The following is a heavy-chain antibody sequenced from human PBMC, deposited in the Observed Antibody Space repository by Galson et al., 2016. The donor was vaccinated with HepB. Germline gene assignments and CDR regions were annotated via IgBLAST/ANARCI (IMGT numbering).Heavy chain of an antibody. V-gene: IGHV7-4-1*02. D-gene: IGHD3-9*01. CDR3: ASLPARNYDILIGFSFDY. CDR1: GYTFTSHT. J-gene: IGHJ4*02. CDR2: INTITGNP. Sequence: SVKVSCKASGYTFTSHTMNWVRQAPGQGLEWMGRINTITGNPTYAPGFTGRFVFSLDTSVSTAYLQISDLKAEDTAVYYCASLPARNYDILIGFSFDYWGQGTLATVSS.